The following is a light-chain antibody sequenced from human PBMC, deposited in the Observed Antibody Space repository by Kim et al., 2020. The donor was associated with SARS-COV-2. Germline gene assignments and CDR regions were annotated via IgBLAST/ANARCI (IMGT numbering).Light chain of an antibody. CDR3: SSRDTSGNHWV. Sequence: ALGQTVRITCQGDSLRSNYGSWYQQKPGQAPVLLIYGKNKRPSGIPDRFSGSTSGDTASLTITGAQAEDEVDYFCSSRDTSGNHWVFGGGTKLTVL. J-gene: IGLJ3*02. V-gene: IGLV3-19*01. CDR2: GKN. CDR1: SLRSNY.